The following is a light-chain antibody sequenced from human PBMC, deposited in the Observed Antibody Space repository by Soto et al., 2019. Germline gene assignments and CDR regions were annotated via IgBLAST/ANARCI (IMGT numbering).Light chain of an antibody. J-gene: IGKJ3*01. CDR3: QKYDSAPHT. CDR2: AAS. V-gene: IGKV1-27*01. CDR1: QDISDL. Sequence: DIQMTQSPSSLSASVGERVTITCRASQDISDLLAWYQQKPGKVPKLLIYAASTLQSGVPSRFSGSGSGTDFTLTISSLQPEDVATYYCQKYDSAPHTFGPGTKVDLK.